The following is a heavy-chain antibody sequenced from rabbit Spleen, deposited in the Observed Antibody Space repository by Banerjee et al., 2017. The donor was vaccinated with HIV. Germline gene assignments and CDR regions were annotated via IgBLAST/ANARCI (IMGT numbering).Heavy chain of an antibody. Sequence: QALAESGGGLVKPGASLTLTCKASGFDFNNYYMTWVRQAPGKGLEWIGCINSITGKTVYATWAKGRFTISRASSTTVFLQMTSLTAADTATYFCARDLPDIIGWNFGFWGQGTLVTVS. D-gene: IGHD1-1*01. CDR3: ARDLPDIIGWNFGF. J-gene: IGHJ3*01. V-gene: IGHV1S40*01. CDR2: INSITGKT. CDR1: GFDFNNYY.